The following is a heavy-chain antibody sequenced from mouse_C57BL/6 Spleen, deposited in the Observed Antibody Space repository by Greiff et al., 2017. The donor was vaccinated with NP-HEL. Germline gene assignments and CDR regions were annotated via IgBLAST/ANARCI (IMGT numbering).Heavy chain of an antibody. CDR1: GFTFSSYA. J-gene: IGHJ3*01. Sequence: DVHLVESGEGLVKPGGSLKLSCAASGFTFSSYAMSWVRQTPEKRLEWVAYISSGGDYIYYADTVKGRFTISRDNARNTLYLQMSSLKSEDTAMYYCTRGYIATVVATPFAYWGQGTLVTVSA. D-gene: IGHD1-1*01. V-gene: IGHV5-9-1*02. CDR2: ISSGGDYI. CDR3: TRGYIATVVATPFAY.